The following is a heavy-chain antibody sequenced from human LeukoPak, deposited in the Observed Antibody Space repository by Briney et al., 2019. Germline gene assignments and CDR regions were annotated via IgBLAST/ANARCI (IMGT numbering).Heavy chain of an antibody. V-gene: IGHV3-48*02. CDR1: GFTFSIYS. CDR2: MTSDTRTI. Sequence: GGSLRLSCAASGFTFSIYSMNWVRQASGKGLEWVSYMTSDTRTIYYADSVRGRFTISRDNAKNSLYLQMNSLRDDDMAIYYCVRSVEGNFDYWGQGTLVTVSS. CDR3: VRSVEGNFDY. J-gene: IGHJ4*02.